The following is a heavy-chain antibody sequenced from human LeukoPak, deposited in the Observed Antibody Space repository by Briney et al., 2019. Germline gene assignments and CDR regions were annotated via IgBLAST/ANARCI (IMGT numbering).Heavy chain of an antibody. CDR3: ARAPVTAASGPGGY. CDR2: IKQDGSEK. D-gene: IGHD6-13*01. CDR1: GFTFGDYA. J-gene: IGHJ4*02. V-gene: IGHV3-7*01. Sequence: GGSLRLSCTASGFTFGDYAMSWVRQAPGKGLEWVANIKQDGSEKYYVDSVKGRFTISRDNAKNSLYLQMNSLRAEDTAVYYCARAPVTAASGPGGYWGQGTLVTVSS.